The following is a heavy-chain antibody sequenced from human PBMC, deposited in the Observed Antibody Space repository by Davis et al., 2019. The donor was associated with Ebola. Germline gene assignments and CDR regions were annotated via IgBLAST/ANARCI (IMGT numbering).Heavy chain of an antibody. CDR2: ISGSGVST. D-gene: IGHD3-10*01. J-gene: IGHJ4*02. CDR1: GFTFSSYS. V-gene: IGHV3-23*01. Sequence: GESLKISCAASGFTFSSYSMSWVRQAPGKGLEWVSPISGSGVSTYYADSVKGRFTISRDDSKNTAYLQMNSLKTEDTAVYYCTSSGSSFDYWGQGTLVTVSS. CDR3: TSSGSSFDY.